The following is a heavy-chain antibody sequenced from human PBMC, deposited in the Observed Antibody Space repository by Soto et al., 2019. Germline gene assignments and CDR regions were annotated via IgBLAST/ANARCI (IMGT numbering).Heavy chain of an antibody. V-gene: IGHV3-23*01. CDR2: ISGSGGST. CDR3: AKSYGGKTGYFQH. D-gene: IGHD4-17*01. Sequence: AGGALRLSCAASGFTFSSYAMSWVRQAPGKGLEWVSAISGSGGSTYYADSVKGRFTISRDNSKNTLYLQMNSLRAEDTAVYYCAKSYGGKTGYFQHWGQGTLVTVSS. J-gene: IGHJ1*01. CDR1: GFTFSSYA.